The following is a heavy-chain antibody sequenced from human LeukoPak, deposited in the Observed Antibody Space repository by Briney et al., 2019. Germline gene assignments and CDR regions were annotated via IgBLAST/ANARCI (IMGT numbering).Heavy chain of an antibody. V-gene: IGHV3-23*01. CDR3: AKVLSRQYGSGSYPFDY. CDR2: ISTGGSR. CDR1: GFSFGNYA. D-gene: IGHD3-10*01. J-gene: IGHJ4*02. Sequence: HPGGSLRLSCAASGFSFGNYAMNWVRQAPGKGLEWVSGISTGGSRYYADSVKGRFSISRDNSKNTLYLQMNSLGVEDTAVYYCAKVLSRQYGSGSYPFDYWGQGTLVTVSS.